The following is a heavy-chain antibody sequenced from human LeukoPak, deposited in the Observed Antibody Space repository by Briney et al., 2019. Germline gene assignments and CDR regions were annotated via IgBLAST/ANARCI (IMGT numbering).Heavy chain of an antibody. V-gene: IGHV4-61*02. CDR2: IYTSGST. CDR3: ARDSGSSWYWGGFDY. CDR1: GGSISSSSYY. Sequence: PSETLSLTCTVSGGSISSSSYYWSWIRQPAGKGLEWIGRIYTSGSTNYNPSLKSRVTMSVDTSKNQFPLKLSSVTAADTAVYYCARDSGSSWYWGGFDYWGQGTLVTVSS. D-gene: IGHD6-13*01. J-gene: IGHJ4*02.